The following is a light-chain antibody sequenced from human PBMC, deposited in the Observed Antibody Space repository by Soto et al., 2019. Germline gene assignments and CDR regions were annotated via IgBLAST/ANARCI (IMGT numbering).Light chain of an antibody. CDR3: LSFTTTXTHV. CDR2: EVN. Sequence: QSSLTQPASLSGSPGQSITISCTGTSSDIGAYDYLSWFQQHPGKAPKLMISEVNNRPSGVSNRFSGSKSGNTAYLTISGLPVEDEAEYFCLSFTTTXTHVVGTGTKVXV. CDR1: SSDIGAYDY. J-gene: IGLJ1*01. V-gene: IGLV2-14*01.